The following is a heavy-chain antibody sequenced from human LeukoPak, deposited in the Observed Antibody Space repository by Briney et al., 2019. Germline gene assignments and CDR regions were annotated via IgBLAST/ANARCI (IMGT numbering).Heavy chain of an antibody. D-gene: IGHD2-2*01. CDR3: ARDRHPYCSSTSCYYWGYFDY. J-gene: IGHJ4*02. CDR1: GYTFTSYG. V-gene: IGHV1-18*01. Sequence: ASVKVSCKASGYTFTSYGISWVRQAPGQGLEWMGWISAYNGNTNYAQKLQGRVTMTTDTSTSTAYMELRSLRSDDTAVYYCARDRHPYCSSTSCYYWGYFDYWGQGTLVTVSS. CDR2: ISAYNGNT.